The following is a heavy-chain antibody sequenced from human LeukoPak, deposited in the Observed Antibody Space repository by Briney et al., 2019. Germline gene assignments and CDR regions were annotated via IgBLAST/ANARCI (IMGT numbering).Heavy chain of an antibody. D-gene: IGHD6-25*01. CDR3: AREPARLGY. Sequence: GGSLRLSCAVSGFTFSSCWMSWVRQAQRKGLEWVANIKQDGSEKYYVDSVKGRFTNSRDNDKNSLYLQMNSLRAEDTAVYYCAREPARLGYWGQGTLVTVSS. CDR1: GFTFSSCW. CDR2: IKQDGSEK. J-gene: IGHJ4*02. V-gene: IGHV3-7*01.